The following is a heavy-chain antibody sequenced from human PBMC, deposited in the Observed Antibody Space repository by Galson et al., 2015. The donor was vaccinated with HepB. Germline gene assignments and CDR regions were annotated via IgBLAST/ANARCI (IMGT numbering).Heavy chain of an antibody. CDR1: GYVFTSFW. D-gene: IGHD4-17*01. Sequence: SGAEVKKPGESLRISCKASGYVFTSFWITWVRQMPGKGLEWVGYIDPYDASTKYSPSFRGHVTISVDNSITTAYLQLSGLEASDSAIYYCARADYAMDYYYAMDVWGQGTTVIVSS. CDR3: ARADYAMDYYYAMDV. CDR2: IDPYDAST. V-gene: IGHV5-10-1*01. J-gene: IGHJ6*02.